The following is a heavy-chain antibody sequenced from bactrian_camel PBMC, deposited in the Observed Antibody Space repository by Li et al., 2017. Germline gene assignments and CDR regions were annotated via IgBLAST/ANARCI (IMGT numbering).Heavy chain of an antibody. Sequence: VQLVESGGGLVQPGGSLVLSCAASGFTFSTYAMSWVRQAPGKGLEWVSFISSSGGSTLYADSVKGRFTISRDNAKNTINLELNSLKTEDTALYYCATFGYRSGGYPSIFGYWGQGTQVTVS. J-gene: IGHJ6*01. CDR2: ISSSGGST. CDR3: ATFGYRSGGYPSIFGY. CDR1: GFTFSTYA. D-gene: IGHD2*01. V-gene: IGHV3S31*01.